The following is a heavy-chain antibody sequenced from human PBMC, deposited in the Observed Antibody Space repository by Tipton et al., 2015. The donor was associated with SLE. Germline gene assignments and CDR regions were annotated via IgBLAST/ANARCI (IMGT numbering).Heavy chain of an antibody. J-gene: IGHJ6*02. CDR2: INHSGST. Sequence: TLSLTCAVYGGSFSGYYWSWIRQPPGKGLEWIGEINHSGSTNYNPSLKSRVTISVDTSKNQFSLKLSSVTAADTAVYYCARDIVALWGMDVWGQGTTVTVSS. V-gene: IGHV4-34*01. CDR1: GGSFSGYY. CDR3: ARDIVALWGMDV. D-gene: IGHD5-12*01.